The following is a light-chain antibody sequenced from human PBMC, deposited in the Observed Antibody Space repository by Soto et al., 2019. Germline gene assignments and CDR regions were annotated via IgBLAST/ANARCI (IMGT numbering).Light chain of an antibody. J-gene: IGLJ2*01. CDR3: ETWDSNTRV. V-gene: IGLV4-60*02. Sequence: QLVLTQSSSASASLGSSVKLTCTLSSGHSSYIIAWHQQQPGKAPRYLMKLEGSGSYNKGSGVPDRFTGSSSGADRYLTTSNLQFEDEANYYCETWDSNTRVFGGGTQLTLL. CDR1: SGHSSYI. CDR2: LEGSGSY.